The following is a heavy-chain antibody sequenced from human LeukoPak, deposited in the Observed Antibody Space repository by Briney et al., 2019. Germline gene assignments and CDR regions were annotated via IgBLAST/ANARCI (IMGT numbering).Heavy chain of an antibody. J-gene: IGHJ3*02. CDR3: ATNHAFDI. V-gene: IGHV3-15*01. CDR2: IKTKSGGGTT. Sequence: GGSLRLSCASSGFTFSNAWMNWVRQAPGQGLEWVGRIKTKSGGGTTGYAAPVKGRLTISRDDSKNTPYLQMNSLKVEDTAVYYCATNHAFDIWGQGTMVTVSS. CDR1: GFTFSNAW.